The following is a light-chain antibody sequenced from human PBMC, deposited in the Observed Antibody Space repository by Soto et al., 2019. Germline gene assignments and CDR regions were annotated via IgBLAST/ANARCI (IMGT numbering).Light chain of an antibody. J-gene: IGLJ1*01. CDR3: SSYTSSTFYV. V-gene: IGLV2-14*01. CDR1: SSDVGGYNY. Sequence: QSVLTQPPSASGTPGQRVTISCSGTSSDVGGYNYVSWYQQHPGKAPKLMIYEVSNRPSGVSNRFSGSKSGNTASLTISGLQAEDEADYYCSSYTSSTFYVFGTGTKVTVL. CDR2: EVS.